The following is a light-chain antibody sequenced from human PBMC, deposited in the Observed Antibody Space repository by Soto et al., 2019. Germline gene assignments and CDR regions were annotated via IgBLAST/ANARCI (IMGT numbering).Light chain of an antibody. CDR2: EGS. CDR1: SSDVGSYNL. V-gene: IGLV2-23*01. Sequence: QSALTQPASVSGSPGQSITISCTGTSSDVGSYNLVSWYQQNPGKAPKLMIYEGSKRPSGVSNRFSGSKSGNTASLTISGLKAEYEADYSCCSYAGSSTYVFGTGTKVTVL. J-gene: IGLJ1*01. CDR3: CSYAGSSTYV.